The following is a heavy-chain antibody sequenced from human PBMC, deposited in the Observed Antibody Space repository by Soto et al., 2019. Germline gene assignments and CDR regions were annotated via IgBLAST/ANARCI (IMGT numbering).Heavy chain of an antibody. CDR3: ARDKEGDYGDQYYFDY. Sequence: QVQLVQSGAEVKKPGSSVKVSCTASGGTFSSYAISWVRQAPGQGLEWMGGIIPIFGTANYAQKFQGRVTIAADESTSTAYMELSSLRSEDTAVYYCARDKEGDYGDQYYFDYWGQGTLVTVSS. D-gene: IGHD4-17*01. CDR2: IIPIFGTA. CDR1: GGTFSSYA. V-gene: IGHV1-69*12. J-gene: IGHJ4*02.